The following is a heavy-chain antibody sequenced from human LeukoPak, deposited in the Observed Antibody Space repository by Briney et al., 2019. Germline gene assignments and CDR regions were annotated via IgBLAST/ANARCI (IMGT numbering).Heavy chain of an antibody. CDR1: GYTFTGYY. CDR3: ARSPSIVATYLFDY. Sequence: ASVKVSCKASGYTFTGYYMHWVRQAPGQGLEWMGWTNPNSGGTNYAQKFQGWVTMTRDTSISTAYMELSRLRSDDTAVYYCARSPSIVATYLFDYWGQGTLVTVSS. CDR2: TNPNSGGT. D-gene: IGHD5-12*01. J-gene: IGHJ4*02. V-gene: IGHV1-2*04.